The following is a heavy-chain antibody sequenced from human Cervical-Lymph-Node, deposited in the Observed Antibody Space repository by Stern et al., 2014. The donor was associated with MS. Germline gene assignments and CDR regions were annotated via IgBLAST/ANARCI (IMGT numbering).Heavy chain of an antibody. J-gene: IGHJ4*02. V-gene: IGHV4-31*03. Sequence: VQLVASGPGLVKPSQTLSLTCTVSGGSISSGGYYWSWIRQPPGKGLEWIGYIYYSGSTYYNSSLKTRVTIAVDTSKNQFSLKLSSVTAADTAVYYCARVSYDVWSGYYPFDYWGQGTLVTVSS. CDR3: ARVSYDVWSGYYPFDY. CDR1: GGSISSGGYY. CDR2: IYYSGST. D-gene: IGHD3-3*01.